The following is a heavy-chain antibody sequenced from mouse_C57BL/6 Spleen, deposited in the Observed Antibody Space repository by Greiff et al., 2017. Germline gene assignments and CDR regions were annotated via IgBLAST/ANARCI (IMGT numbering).Heavy chain of an antibody. CDR3: ARSYYYGRSYWYFDG. D-gene: IGHD1-1*01. V-gene: IGHV14-2*01. J-gene: IGHJ1*03. CDR2: IDPEDGET. CDR1: GFNIKDYY. Sequence: VQLQQSGAELVKPGASVKLSCTASGFNIKDYYMHWVKQSTEQGLEWIGRIDPEDGETKYAPKFQGKGAITADTSSNTAYLQFSSLTSEDTAVYYCARSYYYGRSYWYFDGWGTGTTVTVSS.